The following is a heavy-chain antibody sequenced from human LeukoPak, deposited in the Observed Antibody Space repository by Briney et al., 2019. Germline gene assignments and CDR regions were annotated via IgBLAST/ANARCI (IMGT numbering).Heavy chain of an antibody. CDR1: GFTVSSNY. J-gene: IGHJ4*02. CDR2: ISSSSSYI. Sequence: GGSLRLSCAASGFTVSSNYMSWVRQAPGKGLEWVSSISSSSSYIYYADSVKGRFTISRDNAKNSLYLQMNSLRAEDTAVYYCAREEKYYYDSSGGGDFDYWGQGTLVTVSS. V-gene: IGHV3-21*01. CDR3: AREEKYYYDSSGGGDFDY. D-gene: IGHD3-22*01.